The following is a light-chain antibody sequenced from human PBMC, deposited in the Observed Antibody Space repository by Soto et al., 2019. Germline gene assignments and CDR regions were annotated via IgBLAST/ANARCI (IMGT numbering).Light chain of an antibody. CDR1: QSVSNK. J-gene: IGKJ1*01. Sequence: EVVMTQSPATLSVSPGERATLSCRASQSVSNKLAWYQQKPGQVPRLLIYGASTRATGIPARFSGSGSGTEFTLTISSLQSEDFAVYYCQQYDDWLTWTFGQGTKVDI. CDR3: QQYDDWLTWT. CDR2: GAS. V-gene: IGKV3-15*01.